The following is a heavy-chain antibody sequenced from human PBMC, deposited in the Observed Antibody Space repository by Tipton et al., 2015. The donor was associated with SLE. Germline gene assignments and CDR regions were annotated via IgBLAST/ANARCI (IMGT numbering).Heavy chain of an antibody. J-gene: IGHJ2*01. Sequence: TLSLTCAVYGGSFSGYYWNWIRQPPGKGLEWIGEINHSGSTNYNPSLKSRVTISVDTSKNQFSLKLSSVTAADTAVYYCARRRYSSSSRPYWYFDLWGRGTLVTVSS. CDR2: INHSGST. CDR3: ARRRYSSSSRPYWYFDL. V-gene: IGHV4-34*01. D-gene: IGHD6-6*01. CDR1: GGSFSGYY.